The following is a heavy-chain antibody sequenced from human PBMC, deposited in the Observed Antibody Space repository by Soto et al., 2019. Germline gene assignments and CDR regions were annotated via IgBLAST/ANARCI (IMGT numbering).Heavy chain of an antibody. CDR3: TTDCSGGSCYLAGPY. Sequence: PGGSLRLSCAASGFTFSNAWMSWVRQAPGKGLEWVGRIKSKTDGGTTVYAAPVKGRFTISRDDSKNTLYLQMNSLKTEDTAVYYCTTDCSGGSCYLAGPYWGQGTLVTVS. CDR2: IKSKTDGGTT. V-gene: IGHV3-15*01. J-gene: IGHJ4*02. D-gene: IGHD2-15*01. CDR1: GFTFSNAW.